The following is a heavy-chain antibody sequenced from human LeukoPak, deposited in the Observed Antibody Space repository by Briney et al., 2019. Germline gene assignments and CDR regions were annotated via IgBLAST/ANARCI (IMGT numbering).Heavy chain of an antibody. V-gene: IGHV3-11*06. CDR3: VKSAGRNGGN. CDR2: ISSSSSDT. D-gene: IGHD1-26*01. CDR1: GFTFSVWY. J-gene: IGHJ4*02. Sequence: GGSLRLSCAASGFTFSVWYMRWVRQAPGKGLQWLSYISSSSSDTSYADSVRGRFTISRDNAKKSVYLQMNSLRAEDTAIYYCVKSAGRNGGNWGQGTLVTVSS.